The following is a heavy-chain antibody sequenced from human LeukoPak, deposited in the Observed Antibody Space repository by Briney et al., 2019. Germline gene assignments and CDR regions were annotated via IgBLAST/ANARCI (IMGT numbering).Heavy chain of an antibody. Sequence: SETRSLTCTVSGGSISSGSSYWSWIRQPAGKGLEWIGRIYTSGNTNYKPSLQSRVTISVDTAKNQFSLKLSSVTAADTAVYYCTRGDNTWGQGTLVTVSS. J-gene: IGHJ5*02. D-gene: IGHD2/OR15-2a*01. CDR1: GGSISSGSSY. V-gene: IGHV4-61*02. CDR2: IYTSGNT. CDR3: TRGDNT.